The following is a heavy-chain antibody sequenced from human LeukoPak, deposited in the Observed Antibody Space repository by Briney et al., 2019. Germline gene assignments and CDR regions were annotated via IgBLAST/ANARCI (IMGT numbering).Heavy chain of an antibody. D-gene: IGHD5-18*01. CDR2: IIPIFGTA. CDR1: GGTFSSYA. CDR3: ARGDDVDTAMVTWFDP. V-gene: IGHV1-69*13. Sequence: GASVKVSCKASGGTFSSYAISWVRQAPGQGLEWMGGIIPIFGTANYAQKFQGRVTITADESTSTAYMELSSLRSEDTAVYYCARGDDVDTAMVTWFDPWGQGTLVTVSS. J-gene: IGHJ5*02.